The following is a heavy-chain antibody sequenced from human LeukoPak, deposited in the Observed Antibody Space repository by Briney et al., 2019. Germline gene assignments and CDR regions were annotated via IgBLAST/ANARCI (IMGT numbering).Heavy chain of an antibody. J-gene: IGHJ4*02. V-gene: IGHV3-9*01. CDR3: AKARGYSYDSVPGLTHYFDC. Sequence: PRRSLRLSCAASGFTFDDYAMHWVRQAPGKGLEWVSGISWNSGSIGYADSVKGRFTISRDNAKNSLYLQMNSLRAEDTALYYCAKARGYSYDSVPGLTHYFDCWGQGTLVTVSS. D-gene: IGHD5-18*01. CDR2: ISWNSGSI. CDR1: GFTFDDYA.